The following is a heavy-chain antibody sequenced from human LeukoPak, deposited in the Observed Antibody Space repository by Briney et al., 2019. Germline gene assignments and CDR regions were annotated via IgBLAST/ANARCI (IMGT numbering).Heavy chain of an antibody. CDR2: IKQDGSEK. CDR3: ARSCSSTSCYVDY. Sequence: GGSLRPSCAASGFTFSSYWMSWVRQAPGKGLEWVANIKQDGSEKYYVDSVKGRFTISRDNAKNSLYLQMNSLRAEDTAVYYCARSCSSTSCYVDYWGQGTLVTVSS. D-gene: IGHD2-2*01. CDR1: GFTFSSYW. V-gene: IGHV3-7*01. J-gene: IGHJ4*02.